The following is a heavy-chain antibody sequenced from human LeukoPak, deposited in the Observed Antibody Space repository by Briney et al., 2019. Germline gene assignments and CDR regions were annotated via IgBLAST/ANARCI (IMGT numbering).Heavy chain of an antibody. D-gene: IGHD1-1*01. CDR3: AKDRERDGRWNFDF. V-gene: IGHV3-23*01. CDR2: IFGNGEGT. CDR1: GFTFGTYT. J-gene: IGHJ4*02. Sequence: GGSLRLSCAASGFTFGTYTMNWVRQTPGKGLEWLSGIFGNGEGTYYADSVKGRFTISRDNSKNTLYLQMNTLRAEDTAVYYCAKDRERDGRWNFDFWGQGTLVTVSS.